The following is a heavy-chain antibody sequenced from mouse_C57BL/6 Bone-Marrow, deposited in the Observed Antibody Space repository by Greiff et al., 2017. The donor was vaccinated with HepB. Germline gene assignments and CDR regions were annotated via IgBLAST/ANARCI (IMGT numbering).Heavy chain of an antibody. J-gene: IGHJ4*01. CDR3: ARTHYYGSSYAMDY. CDR2: ISSGSSTI. CDR1: GFTFSDYG. D-gene: IGHD1-1*01. V-gene: IGHV5-17*01. Sequence: DVKLVESGGGLVKPGGSLKLSCAASGFTFSDYGMHWVRQAPEKGLEWVAYISSGSSTIYYADTVKGRFTISRDNAKNTLFLQMTSLRSEDTAMYYCARTHYYGSSYAMDYWGQGTSVTVSS.